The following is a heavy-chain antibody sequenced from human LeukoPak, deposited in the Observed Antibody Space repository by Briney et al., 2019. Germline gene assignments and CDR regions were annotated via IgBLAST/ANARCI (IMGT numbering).Heavy chain of an antibody. CDR1: GGSISSSSYY. V-gene: IGHV4-39*01. CDR3: ARPYDFWSGYPTKRDMDV. CDR2: IYYSGST. J-gene: IGHJ6*03. Sequence: SETLSLTCTVSGGSISSSSYYWGWIRQLPGKGLEWIGSIYYSGSTYYNPSLKSRVTISVDTSKNQFSLKLSSVTAADTAMYYCARPYDFWSGYPTKRDMDVWGKGTTVTVSS. D-gene: IGHD3-3*01.